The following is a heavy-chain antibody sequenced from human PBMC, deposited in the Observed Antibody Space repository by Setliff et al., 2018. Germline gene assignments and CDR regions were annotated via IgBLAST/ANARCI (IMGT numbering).Heavy chain of an antibody. Sequence: PSETLSLTCSVSGGSLTSHYWTWIRQPPGKGLEWIGVISYIERPHYNPSLQSRVTIAMETSNNQVSLTLTSVTAVDSAMYYCARFCGGGSCPDYWGQGTWVTVSS. V-gene: IGHV4-59*11. CDR1: GGSLTSHY. J-gene: IGHJ4*02. CDR2: ISYIERP. CDR3: ARFCGGGSCPDY. D-gene: IGHD2-15*01.